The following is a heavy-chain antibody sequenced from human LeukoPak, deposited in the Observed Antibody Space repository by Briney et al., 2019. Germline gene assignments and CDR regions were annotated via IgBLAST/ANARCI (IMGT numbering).Heavy chain of an antibody. V-gene: IGHV1-2*02. CDR1: GYTFTGYY. J-gene: IGHJ5*02. Sequence: ASVKVSCKASGYTFTGYYMHWVRQAPGQGLEWLGWINPNSGGTIYAQKFHGRVTLTRDTSINTAYMELSSLTSDDTAVYYCARVDFVVVGATTRSGWFDPWGQGTLVTVSS. CDR2: INPNSGGT. D-gene: IGHD2-15*01. CDR3: ARVDFVVVGATTRSGWFDP.